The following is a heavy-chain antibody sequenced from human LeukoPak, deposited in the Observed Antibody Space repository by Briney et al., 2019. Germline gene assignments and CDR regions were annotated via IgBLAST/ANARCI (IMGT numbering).Heavy chain of an antibody. CDR3: AKDPAYYYGSGSYSTFEY. CDR2: ITGSGGST. J-gene: IGHJ4*02. V-gene: IGHV3-23*01. CDR1: GFTFSDYA. Sequence: GGSLRLSCAASGFTFSDYAMSWVRQAPGKGPEWVSAITGSGGSTYYADSVKGRFTISRDKSKNTLYLQMNSLRAEDTGLYYCAKDPAYYYGSGSYSTFEYWGQGTLVTVSS. D-gene: IGHD3-10*01.